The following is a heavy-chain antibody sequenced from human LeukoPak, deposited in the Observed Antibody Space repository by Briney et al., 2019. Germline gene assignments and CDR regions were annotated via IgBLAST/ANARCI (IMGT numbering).Heavy chain of an antibody. J-gene: IGHJ3*02. CDR2: ISYDGSNK. D-gene: IGHD5-18*01. Sequence: GGSLRLSCAASGFTFSSYGMHWVRQAPGKGLEWVAAISYDGSNKYYADSVKGRFTISRDNSKNTLYLQMNSLRAEDTAVYYCAKARSGYSYGRDAFDIWGQGTMVTVSS. V-gene: IGHV3-30*18. CDR1: GFTFSSYG. CDR3: AKARSGYSYGRDAFDI.